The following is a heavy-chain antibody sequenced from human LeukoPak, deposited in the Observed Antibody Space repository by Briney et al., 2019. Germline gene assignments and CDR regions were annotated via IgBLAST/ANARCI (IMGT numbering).Heavy chain of an antibody. Sequence: GGSLRLSCAASGFTFSSYAMHWVRQAPGKGLEWVAVISYDGSNKYYADSVKGRFTISRDNPKNTLYLQMNSLRAEDTAVYYCASGCSSTSCYYGAFDIWGQGTMVTVSS. D-gene: IGHD2-2*01. CDR1: GFTFSSYA. CDR2: ISYDGSNK. CDR3: ASGCSSTSCYYGAFDI. J-gene: IGHJ3*02. V-gene: IGHV3-30-3*01.